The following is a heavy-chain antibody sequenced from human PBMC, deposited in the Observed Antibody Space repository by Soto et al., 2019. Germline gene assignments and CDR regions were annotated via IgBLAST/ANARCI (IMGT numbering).Heavy chain of an antibody. CDR1: GFTFSSYA. Sequence: EVQLLESGGGLVQPGGSLRLSCAASGFTFSSYAMSWVRQAPGKGLEWVSAISGSGGSTYYADSVKGRFTISRDNSKNTLYLQINSLRAEDTAVYYCAKDTYDYIWGSYTFDYWGQGTLVTVSS. J-gene: IGHJ4*02. D-gene: IGHD3-16*01. CDR2: ISGSGGST. V-gene: IGHV3-23*01. CDR3: AKDTYDYIWGSYTFDY.